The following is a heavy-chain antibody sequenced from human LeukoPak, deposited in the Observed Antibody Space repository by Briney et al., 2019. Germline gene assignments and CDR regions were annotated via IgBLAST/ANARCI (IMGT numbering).Heavy chain of an antibody. CDR1: GGSISSYY. J-gene: IGHJ4*02. CDR2: IYYSGST. CDR3: ARDVVAAAGSWDY. Sequence: SETLSLTCTVSGGSISSYYWSWIRQPPGKGLEWIGYIYYSGSTNYNPSLKSRVTISVDTSKNQFSLNLSSVTAADTAAYYCARDVVAAAGSWDYWGQGTPVTVSS. D-gene: IGHD6-13*01. V-gene: IGHV4-59*12.